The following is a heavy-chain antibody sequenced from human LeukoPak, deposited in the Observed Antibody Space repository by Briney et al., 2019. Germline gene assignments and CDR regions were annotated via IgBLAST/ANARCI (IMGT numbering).Heavy chain of an antibody. CDR2: INPNSGGT. CDR3: ARDYGRGSSHIREY. Sequence: ASVKVSCKASGYTFTGYYMHWVRQAPGQGLEWMGWINPNSGGTNYAQKFQGRVTMTRDTSISTADMELSRLRSDDTAVYYCARDYGRGSSHIREYWGQGTLVTVSS. J-gene: IGHJ4*02. V-gene: IGHV1-2*02. D-gene: IGHD2-15*01. CDR1: GYTFTGYY.